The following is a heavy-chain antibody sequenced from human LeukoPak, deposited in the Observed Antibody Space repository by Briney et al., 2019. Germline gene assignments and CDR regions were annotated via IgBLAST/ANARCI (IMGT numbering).Heavy chain of an antibody. D-gene: IGHD4/OR15-4a*01. CDR2: INPSGGAT. CDR3: ARDQRYFGKYDYGPTPYYFDY. CDR1: GYTFTNYF. Sequence: ASVKVSCKASGYTFTNYFMHWVRQAPGQGLEWMGVINPSGGATVYAQKFQGRLTMTRDTSTSTVYMELSSLRSEDTAVYYCARDQRYFGKYDYGPTPYYFDYWGQGTLVTVSS. J-gene: IGHJ4*02. V-gene: IGHV1-46*01.